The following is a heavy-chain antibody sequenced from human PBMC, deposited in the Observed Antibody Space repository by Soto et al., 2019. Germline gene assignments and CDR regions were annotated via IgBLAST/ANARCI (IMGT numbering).Heavy chain of an antibody. CDR1: GFTFSSYG. J-gene: IGHJ6*02. CDR2: ISYDGSNK. D-gene: IGHD3-3*01. V-gene: IGHV3-30*18. Sequence: PGGSLRLSCAASGFTFSSYGMHWVRQAPGKGLEWVAVISYDGSNKYYADSVKGRFTISRDNSKNTLYLQMNRLRAEDTAVYYCAKAVLRVPKRACGMDVWGQGTTVTVSS. CDR3: AKAVLRVPKRACGMDV.